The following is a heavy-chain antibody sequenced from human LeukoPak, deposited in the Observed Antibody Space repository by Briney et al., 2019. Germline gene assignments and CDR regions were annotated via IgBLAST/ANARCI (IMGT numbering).Heavy chain of an antibody. V-gene: IGHV1-46*01. CDR1: GYTFTRYF. D-gene: IGHD3-10*01. Sequence: ASVNVSCKASGYTFTRYFMHWVRQAPGQGLEWMGIINPSGGSTSYAQKFQGRVTMTSDTSTSTVYMELSSLRSEDTAVYYCARYVSGSYYSLDYWGQGTLVTVSS. CDR3: ARYVSGSYYSLDY. CDR2: INPSGGST. J-gene: IGHJ4*02.